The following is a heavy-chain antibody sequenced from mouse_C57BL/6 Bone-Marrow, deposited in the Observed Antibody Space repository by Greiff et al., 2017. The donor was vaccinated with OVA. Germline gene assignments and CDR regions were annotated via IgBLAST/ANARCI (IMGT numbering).Heavy chain of an antibody. V-gene: IGHV5-6*01. J-gene: IGHJ2*01. CDR3: AREGGWDEDDY. Sequence: VQLKESGGDLVKPGGSLKLSCAASGFTFSSYGMSWVRQTPDKRLEWVATISSGGSYTYYPDNVKGRFTISRDNAKNTLYLQMSSLKSEDTAMYYCAREGGWDEDDYWGQGTTLTVSS. CDR1: GFTFSSYG. CDR2: ISSGGSYT. D-gene: IGHD4-1*01.